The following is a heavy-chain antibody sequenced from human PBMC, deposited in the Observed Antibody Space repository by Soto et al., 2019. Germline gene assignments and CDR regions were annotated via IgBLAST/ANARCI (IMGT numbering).Heavy chain of an antibody. CDR3: AKESGSGSYFYYYYYGMDV. Sequence: GSLRLSCAASGFTFSSYAMSWVRQAPGKGLEWVSAISGSGGSTYYADSVKGRFTISRDNSKNTLYLQMNSLRAEDTAVYYCAKESGSGSYFYYYYYGMDVWGQGTTVTVSS. CDR1: GFTFSSYA. CDR2: ISGSGGST. V-gene: IGHV3-23*01. D-gene: IGHD3-10*01. J-gene: IGHJ6*02.